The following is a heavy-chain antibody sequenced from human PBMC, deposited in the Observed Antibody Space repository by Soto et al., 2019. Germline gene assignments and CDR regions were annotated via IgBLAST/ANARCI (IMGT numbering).Heavy chain of an antibody. Sequence: EVQLVESGGGVVQPGGSLRLSCAASGFAFSAYYMTWVRQAPGKGLEWVANIKKDGSEKYYAGSVNGRFIISRDDAKNLLFLQMNNLRVEDTAVYYCAREKRANGYFDYWGQGTPVTVSA. J-gene: IGHJ4*02. CDR3: AREKRANGYFDY. CDR2: IKKDGSEK. D-gene: IGHD6-25*01. V-gene: IGHV3-7*01. CDR1: GFAFSAYY.